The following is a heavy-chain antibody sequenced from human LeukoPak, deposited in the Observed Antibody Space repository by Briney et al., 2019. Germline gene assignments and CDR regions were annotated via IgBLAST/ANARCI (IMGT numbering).Heavy chain of an antibody. CDR1: GGSVSSSSYY. J-gene: IGHJ4*02. CDR2: IYYNGAT. D-gene: IGHD2-15*01. V-gene: IGHV4-39*07. CDR3: ARELLSCSGSSCQSGDY. Sequence: PSEAQSLTCTVSGGSVSSSSYYRGWIRQPPGKALEWIGTIYYNGATRYNPSLNSRATISVDTSKNQFSLKLNSMTAADTAVYYCARELLSCSGSSCQSGDYWGQGTLVTVSS.